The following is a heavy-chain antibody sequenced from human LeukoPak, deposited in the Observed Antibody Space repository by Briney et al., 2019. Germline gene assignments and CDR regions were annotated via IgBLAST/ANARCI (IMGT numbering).Heavy chain of an antibody. CDR1: GFTFSSYS. CDR3: ARLMATIAIDY. D-gene: IGHD5-24*01. CDR2: ISSSGSNI. V-gene: IGHV3-48*04. J-gene: IGHJ4*02. Sequence: PGGSLRLSCAASGFTFSSYSMNWVRQAPGKGLEWVSYISSSGSNIYHADSVKGRFTISRDNAKNSLYLQMNSLRAEDTAVYYCARLMATIAIDYWGQGTLVIVSS.